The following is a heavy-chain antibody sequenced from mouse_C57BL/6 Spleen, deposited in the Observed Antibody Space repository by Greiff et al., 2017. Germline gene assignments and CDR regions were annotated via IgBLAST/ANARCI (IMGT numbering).Heavy chain of an antibody. CDR1: GFTFSDYY. V-gene: IGHV5-16*01. CDR2: INSDGSST. J-gene: IGHJ4*01. D-gene: IGHD2-3*01. CDR3: ARDTPDGYYAMDY. Sequence: EVQLVESEGGLVQPGSSMKLSCTASGFTFSDYYMAWVRQVPEKGLEWVANINSDGSSTYYLDSLKSRFIISRDNTKNILYLQMSSLKSEDTATYYCARDTPDGYYAMDYWGQGTSVTVSS.